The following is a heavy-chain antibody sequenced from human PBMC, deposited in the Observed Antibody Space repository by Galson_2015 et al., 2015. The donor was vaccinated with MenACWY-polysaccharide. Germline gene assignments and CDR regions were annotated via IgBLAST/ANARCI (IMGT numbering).Heavy chain of an antibody. D-gene: IGHD2-15*01. CDR1: GGSISSYY. Sequence: AIMSPACAVSGGSISSYYWCWLRPPPGEGLEWIGNIYYSGSTNYNPSLKSRVTISVDTSKNQFSLKLSSVTAADTAVYYCARVTGYCSCCSCYRYYFDYWGQGTLVTVSS. V-gene: IGHV4-59*01. CDR3: ARVTGYCSCCSCYRYYFDY. J-gene: IGHJ4*02. CDR2: IYYSGST.